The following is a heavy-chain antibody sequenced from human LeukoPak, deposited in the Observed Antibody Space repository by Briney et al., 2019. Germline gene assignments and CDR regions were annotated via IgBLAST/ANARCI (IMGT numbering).Heavy chain of an antibody. V-gene: IGHV3-53*01. CDR1: GFTVSSNY. D-gene: IGHD2-21*02. Sequence: GGSLRLSCAASGFTVSSNYMSWVRQAPGKGLEWVSVIYSGGSTYYADSVKSRFTISRDNSKNTLYLQMNSLRAEDTAVYYCARELLLAFDIWGQGTMVTVSS. CDR3: ARELLLAFDI. J-gene: IGHJ3*02. CDR2: IYSGGST.